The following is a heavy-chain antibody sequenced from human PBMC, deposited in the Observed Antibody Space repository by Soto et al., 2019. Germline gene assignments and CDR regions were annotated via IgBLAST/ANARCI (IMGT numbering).Heavy chain of an antibody. J-gene: IGHJ4*02. V-gene: IGHV4-59*08. D-gene: IGHD3-10*01. Sequence: QVQLQESGPGLVKPSETLSLTCTVSGGSISSYYWSWIRQPPGKGLEWIGYIYYSGSTNYNPSLRSRVTISVETSKDQFSLRLSSVTAADTAVYYCARLWGWFGDYWGQGTLVTVSS. CDR3: ARLWGWFGDY. CDR1: GGSISSYY. CDR2: IYYSGST.